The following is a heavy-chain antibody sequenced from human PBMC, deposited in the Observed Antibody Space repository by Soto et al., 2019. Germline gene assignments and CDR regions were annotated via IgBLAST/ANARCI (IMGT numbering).Heavy chain of an antibody. CDR1: GSIVSNNN. D-gene: IGHD3-16*01. Sequence: EVQLVESGGGLVQPGGSLRLSCVGSGSIVSNNNMAWVRQAPGKGLEWVSTIYSGGNANHADSVKGRFSISRDSPKNSLLLRMRSLRVDDTALYYCARGPTMGGAFDLWGQGTMVIVSP. V-gene: IGHV3-53*04. J-gene: IGHJ3*01. CDR2: IYSGGNA. CDR3: ARGPTMGGAFDL.